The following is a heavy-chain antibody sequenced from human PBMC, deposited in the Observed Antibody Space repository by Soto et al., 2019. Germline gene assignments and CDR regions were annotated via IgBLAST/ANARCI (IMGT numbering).Heavy chain of an antibody. CDR3: ARDRASGSFDS. D-gene: IGHD1-26*01. CDR1: GYNFNSHS. CDR2: INPNTGDP. Sequence: QVQLVQSGSESMQPGASVKVSCKGSGYNFNSHSINWLRQAPGQGLEWMGWINPNTGDPTYEQGFTPRFVFSVDTSLSPAYLQIFTLKAAGSAVYYCARDRASGSFDSWGQGTLVTVSS. J-gene: IGHJ4*02. V-gene: IGHV7-4-1*01.